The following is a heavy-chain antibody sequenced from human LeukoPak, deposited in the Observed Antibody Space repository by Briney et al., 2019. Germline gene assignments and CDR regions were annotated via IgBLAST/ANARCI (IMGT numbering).Heavy chain of an antibody. D-gene: IGHD1-1*01. Sequence: SQTLSLTCNVSGGSISSGGYYWSWIRQHPGKGLEWIGYIYYSGSTYYNPSLKSRVTISVDTSKNQFSLKLSSVTAADTAVYYCARERFTGTTSYWGQGTLVTASS. J-gene: IGHJ4*02. V-gene: IGHV4-31*03. CDR2: IYYSGST. CDR1: GGSISSGGYY. CDR3: ARERFTGTTSY.